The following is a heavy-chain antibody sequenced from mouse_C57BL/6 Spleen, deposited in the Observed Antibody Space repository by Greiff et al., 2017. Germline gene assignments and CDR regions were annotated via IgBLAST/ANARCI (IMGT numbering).Heavy chain of an antibody. CDR3: ARWNPYYYGSSYGYFDV. Sequence: QVQLQQPGTELVKPGASVKLSCKASGYTFTSYWMHWVKQRPGQGLEWIGNINPSNGGTNYNEKFKSKATLTVDKSSRTAYMQLSRLTSEDSAVYYCARWNPYYYGSSYGYFDVWGTGTTVTVSS. D-gene: IGHD1-1*01. J-gene: IGHJ1*03. CDR1: GYTFTSYW. CDR2: INPSNGGT. V-gene: IGHV1-53*01.